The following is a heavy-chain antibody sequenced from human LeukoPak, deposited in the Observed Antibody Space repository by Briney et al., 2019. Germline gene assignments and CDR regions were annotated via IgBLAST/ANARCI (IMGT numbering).Heavy chain of an antibody. V-gene: IGHV4-59*01. CDR3: ARSHWVAAPNRTPFDY. D-gene: IGHD6-13*01. CDR2: IYYSGSP. J-gene: IGHJ4*02. CDR1: GGSFSGYY. Sequence: PSETLSLTSAVYGGSFSGYYWSWVRQPPGKGLGWSGYIYYSGSPNYNPSLKSRVTISVDTSKNQFSLKLSSVTAADTAVYYCARSHWVAAPNRTPFDYWGQGTLVTVSS.